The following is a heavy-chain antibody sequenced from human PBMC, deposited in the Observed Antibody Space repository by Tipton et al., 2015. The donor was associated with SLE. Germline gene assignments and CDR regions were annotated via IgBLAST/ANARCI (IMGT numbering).Heavy chain of an antibody. D-gene: IGHD4-17*01. CDR1: GGSISSGSYY. V-gene: IGHV4-61*09. Sequence: TLSLTCSVSGGSISSGSYYWSWIRQPAGKGLEWIGHIYTSGITNDNPALKSRVTISIDTSKNQFSLNLSSVTAADTAVYYCARAPTVTNILYYGMDVWGQGTTVTVSS. CDR2: IYTSGIT. J-gene: IGHJ6*02. CDR3: ARAPTVTNILYYGMDV.